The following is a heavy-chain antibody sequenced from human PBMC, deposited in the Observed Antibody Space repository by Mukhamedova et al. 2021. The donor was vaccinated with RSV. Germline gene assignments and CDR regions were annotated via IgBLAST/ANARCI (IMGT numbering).Heavy chain of an antibody. Sequence: GLEWMGGIIPFLNIVNYAQKFQGRVTITADESTSTAYMELSSLRSEDTSVYYCARVDYGSGSSYRGMGIWGQGTTVTV. CDR3: ARVDYGSGSSYRGMGI. CDR2: IIPFLNIV. J-gene: IGHJ6*01. V-gene: IGHV1-69*10. D-gene: IGHD3-10*01.